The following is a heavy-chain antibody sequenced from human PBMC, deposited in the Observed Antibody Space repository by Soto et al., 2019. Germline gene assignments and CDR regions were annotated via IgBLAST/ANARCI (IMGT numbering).Heavy chain of an antibody. J-gene: IGHJ3*02. CDR1: GYPVTAYY. CDR2: INPATGAA. V-gene: IGHV1-2*02. CDR3: AGGGGVGVAGSAAFDM. D-gene: IGHD3-3*01. Sequence: QLHLVQSGAVVKKPGASVTVSCSASGYPVTAYYMHWVRQAPGRGLEWMGGINPATGAAKYTQTFPGRVTMTRDTATSTGFMELSGLTSEDTAVFYWAGGGGVGVAGSAAFDMWGQGTLVTVSS.